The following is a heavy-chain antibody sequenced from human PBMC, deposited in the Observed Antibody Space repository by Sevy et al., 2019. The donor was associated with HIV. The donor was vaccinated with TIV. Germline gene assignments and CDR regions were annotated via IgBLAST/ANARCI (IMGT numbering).Heavy chain of an antibody. V-gene: IGHV3-48*01. CDR1: GFTFSSYS. D-gene: IGHD6-6*01. CDR3: ARGVAALPGYYYGMDV. Sequence: GGPLRLSCAASGFTFSSYSMNWVRQAPGKGLEWVSYISYESDTIYYADSVRGRFTIFRDNAKNSLSLQMNILRAEDKAVYYCARGVAALPGYYYGMDVWGQGTTVTVSS. J-gene: IGHJ6*02. CDR2: ISYESDTI.